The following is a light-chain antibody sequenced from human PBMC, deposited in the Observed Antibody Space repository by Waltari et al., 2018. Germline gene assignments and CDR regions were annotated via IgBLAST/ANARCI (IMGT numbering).Light chain of an antibody. Sequence: QSALTQPASVSGSPGQSVTIFCAGTSTDVGGYNSVSWYQVHPGQAPRVIIYDVGDRPSGVSDRFSGSKSGNTASLTISGLQAEDEADYYCSSQSSNDVVLFGGGTKLTVL. J-gene: IGLJ2*01. V-gene: IGLV2-14*01. CDR3: SSQSSNDVVL. CDR1: STDVGGYNS. CDR2: DVG.